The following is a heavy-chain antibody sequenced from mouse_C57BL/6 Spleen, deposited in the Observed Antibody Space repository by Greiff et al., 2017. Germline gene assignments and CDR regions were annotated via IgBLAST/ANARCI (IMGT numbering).Heavy chain of an antibody. Sequence: EVKVVESGAELVKPGASVKLSCTASGFNIKDYYMHWVKQRTEQGLEWIGRIDPEDGETKYAPKFQGKATITADTSSNTAYLQLSSLTSEDTAVYYCARWYYGSSPYAMDYWGQGTSVTVSS. CDR3: ARWYYGSSPYAMDY. CDR2: IDPEDGET. V-gene: IGHV14-2*01. CDR1: GFNIKDYY. D-gene: IGHD1-1*01. J-gene: IGHJ4*01.